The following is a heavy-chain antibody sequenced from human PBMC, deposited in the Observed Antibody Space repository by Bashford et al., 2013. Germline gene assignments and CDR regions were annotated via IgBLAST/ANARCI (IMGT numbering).Heavy chain of an antibody. V-gene: IGHV4-39*02. Sequence: SETLSLTCTVSGGSITSSRHYWGWIRQPPGKGLEWIGTIYYSGSTFFSPSLKSRVSMSVDTSKNQFSXKLSSVTAADTAVYYCAREEADRGYDSDHWGQGTLVTVSS. CDR3: AREEADRGYDSDH. CDR2: IYYSGST. J-gene: IGHJ5*02. CDR1: GGSITSSRHY. D-gene: IGHD5-12*01.